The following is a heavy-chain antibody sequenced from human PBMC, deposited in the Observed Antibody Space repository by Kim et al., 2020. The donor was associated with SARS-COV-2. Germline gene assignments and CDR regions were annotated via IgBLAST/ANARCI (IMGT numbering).Heavy chain of an antibody. D-gene: IGHD5-12*01. V-gene: IGHV3-30*04. J-gene: IGHJ6*02. CDR2: ISYDGSNK. CDR3: ARDIVATILYYYYYGMDV. CDR1: GFTFSSYA. Sequence: GGSLRLSCAASGFTFSSYAMHWVRQAPGKGLEWVAVISYDGSNKYYADSVKGRFTISRDNSKNTLYLQMNSLRAEDTAVYYCARDIVATILYYYYYGMDVWGQGTTVTVSS.